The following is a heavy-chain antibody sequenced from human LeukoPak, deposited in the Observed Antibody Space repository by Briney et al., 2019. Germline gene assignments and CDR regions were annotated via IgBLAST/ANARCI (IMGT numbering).Heavy chain of an antibody. CDR2: ISGSGGST. J-gene: IGHJ6*03. CDR1: GFTFSSYA. CDR3: ASNGPYYDFWSGYYYYMDV. D-gene: IGHD3-3*01. V-gene: IGHV3-23*01. Sequence: GGSLRLSCAASGFTFSSYAMSWVRQAPGKGLEWVSAISGSGGSTYHADSVKGRFTISRDNSKNTLYLQMNSLRAEDTAVYYCASNGPYYDFWSGYYYYMDVWGKGTTVTVSS.